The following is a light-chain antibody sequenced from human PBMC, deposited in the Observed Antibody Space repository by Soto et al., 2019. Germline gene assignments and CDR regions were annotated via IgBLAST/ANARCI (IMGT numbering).Light chain of an antibody. V-gene: IGLV2-8*01. CDR2: EVT. Sequence: QSALTQPPSASGSPGQSLTISCTGTNGDVGRYKFVSWYQQHPGKAPKLIIYEVTQRPSGAPDRFSASKSGNTASLTVSGLQAEDEADYYCSSYAGSKMGVFGTGTKVTVL. CDR1: NGDVGRYKF. CDR3: SSYAGSKMGV. J-gene: IGLJ1*01.